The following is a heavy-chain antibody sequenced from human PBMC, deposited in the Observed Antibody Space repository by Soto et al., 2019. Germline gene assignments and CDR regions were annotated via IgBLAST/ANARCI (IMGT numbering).Heavy chain of an antibody. V-gene: IGHV4-59*12. J-gene: IGHJ5*02. CDR2: IYYSGTT. CDR1: GGSISNYY. CDR3: ARDTPITMVRGVSSKFDP. Sequence: SETLSLTCTVSGGSISNYYWSWIRQPPGKGLEWIGYIYYSGTTNYNPSLKSRLSISVDTSKNQFSLKLSSVTAADTAVYYCARDTPITMVRGVSSKFDPWGQGTLVTVPQ. D-gene: IGHD3-10*01.